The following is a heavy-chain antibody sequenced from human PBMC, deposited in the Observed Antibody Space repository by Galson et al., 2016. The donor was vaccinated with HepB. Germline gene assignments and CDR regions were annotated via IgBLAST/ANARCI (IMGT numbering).Heavy chain of an antibody. V-gene: IGHV3-11*06. CDR2: IRSSGTYT. J-gene: IGHJ4*02. CDR3: ARVEPLHYGGKPTGVDY. CDR1: EFAFSDYY. D-gene: IGHD4-23*01. Sequence: SLRLSCAASEFAFSDYYMSWIRQAPGKGLEWVSYIRSSGTYTNYADSLKGRFTISRDNAKNSLYLQMNSLRAEDTAVYYCARVEPLHYGGKPTGVDYWGQGTLVTVSS.